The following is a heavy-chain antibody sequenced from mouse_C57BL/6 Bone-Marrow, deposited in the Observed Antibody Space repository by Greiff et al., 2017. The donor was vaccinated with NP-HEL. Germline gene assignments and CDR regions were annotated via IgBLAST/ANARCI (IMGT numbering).Heavy chain of an antibody. Sequence: VQLQQSGAELAKPGASVKLSCKASGYTFTSYWMHWVKQRPGQGLEWIGYINPSSGYTKYNQKFKDKATLTVDKSSSTAYMQLSSLTYEDSAVYYCRDSVFLFDYWGQGTTLTVSS. V-gene: IGHV1-7*01. CDR2: INPSSGYT. CDR3: RDSVFLFDY. CDR1: GYTFTSYW. J-gene: IGHJ2*01. D-gene: IGHD3-2*01.